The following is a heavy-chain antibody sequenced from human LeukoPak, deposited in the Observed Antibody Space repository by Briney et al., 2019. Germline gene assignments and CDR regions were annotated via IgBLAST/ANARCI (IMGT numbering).Heavy chain of an antibody. CDR2: FDPEDGET. D-gene: IGHD3-22*01. V-gene: IGHV1-24*01. J-gene: IGHJ4*02. Sequence: ASVKVSCKVSGYTLTELSMHWVRQAPGIGLEWMGGFDPEDGETIYAQKFQGRVTMTEDTSTDTAYMELSSLRSEDTAVYYCATESYYYDSSGYKDWGQGTLVTVSS. CDR3: ATESYYYDSSGYKD. CDR1: GYTLTELS.